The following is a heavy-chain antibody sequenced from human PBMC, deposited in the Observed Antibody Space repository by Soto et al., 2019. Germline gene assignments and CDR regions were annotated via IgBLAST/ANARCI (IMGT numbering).Heavy chain of an antibody. J-gene: IGHJ6*03. CDR1: GYTFTSYD. CDR2: MNPNSGNT. D-gene: IGHD2-8*01. CDR3: ARGRGYCIIGVCPRFAWFRYYYYMDV. Sequence: GASVKVSCKASGYTFTSYDINWVRQATGQGLEWMGWMNPNSGNTGYAQKFQGRVTMTRNTSISTAYIELSSLRSEDTAVYYCARGRGYCIIGVCPRFAWFRYYYYMDVWGKGTTVTVSS. V-gene: IGHV1-8*01.